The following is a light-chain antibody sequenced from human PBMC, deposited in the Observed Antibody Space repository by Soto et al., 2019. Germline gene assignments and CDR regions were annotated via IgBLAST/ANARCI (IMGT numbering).Light chain of an antibody. CDR2: DAS. V-gene: IGKV1-5*01. CDR1: QSISSW. CDR3: QQYNSYWT. J-gene: IGKJ1*01. Sequence: DIQMTQSPSTLSASVGDRVTITCRASQSISSWLAWYQQKPGKAPKLLIYDASSLESGVPSRFSGSGSGTEFTLTISRLQPDDFATYECQQYNSYWTFGQGTKVEIK.